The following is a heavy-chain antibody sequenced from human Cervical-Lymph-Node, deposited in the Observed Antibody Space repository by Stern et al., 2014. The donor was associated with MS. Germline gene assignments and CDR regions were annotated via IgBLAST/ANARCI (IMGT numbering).Heavy chain of an antibody. CDR3: ARVVRFGDYFDY. D-gene: IGHD3-10*01. Sequence: EVQLVESGGGLVQPGGSLRLSCAASGFTFSSYWMSWVRKAPGKGLEGVANIKQDGSEKYYVDSVKGRFTISRDNAKNSLYLQMNSLRAEDTAVYYCARVVRFGDYFDYWGQGTLVTVSS. CDR2: IKQDGSEK. J-gene: IGHJ4*02. V-gene: IGHV3-7*03. CDR1: GFTFSSYW.